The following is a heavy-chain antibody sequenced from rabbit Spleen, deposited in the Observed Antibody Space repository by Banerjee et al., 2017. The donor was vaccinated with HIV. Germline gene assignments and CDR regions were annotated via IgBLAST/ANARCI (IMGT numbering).Heavy chain of an antibody. J-gene: IGHJ6*01. CDR2: IAAGSGGTT. CDR1: GFSFSSGYY. D-gene: IGHD1-1*01. Sequence: QSLEESGGDLVKPGTSLTLTCKASGFSFSSGYYMCWVRQAPGKGLEWIACIAAGSGGTTYYASWAKGRFTCSKTSSTTVTLQMTSLTVADTATYFCARDTATSFSSYGMDLWGPGTLVTVS. CDR3: ARDTATSFSSYGMDL. V-gene: IGHV1S40*01.